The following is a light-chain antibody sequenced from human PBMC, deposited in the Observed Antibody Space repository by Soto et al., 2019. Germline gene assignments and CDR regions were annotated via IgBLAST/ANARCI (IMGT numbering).Light chain of an antibody. CDR2: GAS. J-gene: IGKJ3*01. CDR1: QGVFSNY. V-gene: IGKV3-20*01. CDR3: QQYGSSPLT. Sequence: EIVLTQSPGTLSLSPGERATLSCRASQGVFSNYLAWYQRKPGQATRLLIYGASTRATGIPDRFSGSGSGTDFTLTISRLEPEDFAVYYCQQYGSSPLTFGPGTPVDIK.